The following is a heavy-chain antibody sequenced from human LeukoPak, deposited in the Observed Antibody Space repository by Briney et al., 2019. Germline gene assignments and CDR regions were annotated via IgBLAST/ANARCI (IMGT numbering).Heavy chain of an antibody. Sequence: GESLKISCKGSEYSFTNYWIGWVRQMPGKGLEWMGIIYPGDSDTKYSPSFQGQVTISADKSISTAYLQWSSLKASDTAMYYCARPLETKDGYNYFDYWGQGTLVTVSS. CDR2: IYPGDSDT. V-gene: IGHV5-51*01. CDR3: ARPLETKDGYNYFDY. D-gene: IGHD5-24*01. CDR1: EYSFTNYW. J-gene: IGHJ4*02.